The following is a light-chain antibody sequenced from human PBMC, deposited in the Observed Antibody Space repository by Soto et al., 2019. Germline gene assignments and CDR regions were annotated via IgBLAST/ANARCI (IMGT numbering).Light chain of an antibody. V-gene: IGKV3-20*01. Sequence: EILLTQSPGTLSLSPGERATLSCRASQSVNSSYLAWYQQTPRHAPRLLIYAASSRATGIPGRFSGSGSGTDFTLAIGGLEPEDFAVYYCQQYVAFGQGTRLEIK. CDR2: AAS. CDR3: QQYVA. CDR1: QSVNSSY. J-gene: IGKJ5*01.